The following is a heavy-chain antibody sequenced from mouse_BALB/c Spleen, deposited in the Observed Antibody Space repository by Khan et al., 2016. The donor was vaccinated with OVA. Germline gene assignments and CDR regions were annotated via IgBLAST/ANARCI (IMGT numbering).Heavy chain of an antibody. CDR1: GFTFSSFG. CDR3: GRDGNYYPFYAMDY. Sequence: EVELVESGGGLVQPGGSRKLSCVASGFTFSSFGMHWVRQAPEKGLEWVAYITSGSTTIYYADTVKGRFTISRDNPKNTLFLQMTSLRSEDTAMYYCGRDGNYYPFYAMDYWGQGTSVTVSS. V-gene: IGHV5-17*02. J-gene: IGHJ4*01. D-gene: IGHD2-1*01. CDR2: ITSGSTTI.